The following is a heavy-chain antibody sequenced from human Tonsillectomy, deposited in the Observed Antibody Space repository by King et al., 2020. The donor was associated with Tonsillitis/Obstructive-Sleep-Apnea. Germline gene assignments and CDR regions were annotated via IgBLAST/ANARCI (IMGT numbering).Heavy chain of an antibody. V-gene: IGHV3-21*01. D-gene: IGHD3-22*01. CDR3: ARDPYYYDSSGYYYYYYYMDV. J-gene: IGHJ6*03. CDR2: ISSSSSYI. CDR1: GFTFSSYS. Sequence: DVQLVQSGGGLVKPGGSLRLSCAASGFTFSSYSMNWVRQAPGKGLEWVSSISSSSSYIYYADSVQGRFTISRDNAKNSLLLQMNSLRAEDTAVYYCARDPYYYDSSGYYYYYYYMDVWGKGTTVTVSS.